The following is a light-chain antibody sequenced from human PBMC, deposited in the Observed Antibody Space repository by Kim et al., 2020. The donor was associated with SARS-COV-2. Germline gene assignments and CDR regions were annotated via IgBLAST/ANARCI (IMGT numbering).Light chain of an antibody. J-gene: IGKJ1*01. Sequence: ESVGDRVTSTCRATQAIGNYLAWYQQKPGKTPKLLIYAASTLQSGVPSRFIGSGSGTDFTLTISGLQPEDVAIYYCQKYNSAPWTFGQGTKVDIK. CDR2: AAS. V-gene: IGKV1-27*01. CDR3: QKYNSAPWT. CDR1: QAIGNY.